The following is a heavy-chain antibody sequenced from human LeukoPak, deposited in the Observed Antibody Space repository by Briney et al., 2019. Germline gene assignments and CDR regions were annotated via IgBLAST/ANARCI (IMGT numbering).Heavy chain of an antibody. CDR2: TYYRSKWYN. CDR3: AGDQVFYDILTGYYQLYYYYYGMDV. D-gene: IGHD3-9*01. J-gene: IGHJ6*02. V-gene: IGHV6-1*01. CDR1: GDSVSSNSAA. Sequence: SQTLSLTCAISGDSVSSNSAAWNWIRQSPSRGLEWLGRTYYRSKWYNDYAVSVKSRITINPDTSKNQFSLQLNSVTPEDTAVYYCAGDQVFYDILTGYYQLYYYYYGMDVWGQGTTVTVSS.